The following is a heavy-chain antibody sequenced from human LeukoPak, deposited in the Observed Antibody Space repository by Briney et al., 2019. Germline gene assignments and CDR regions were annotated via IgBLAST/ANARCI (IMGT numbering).Heavy chain of an antibody. V-gene: IGHV3-33*01. CDR2: IWYDGSNK. CDR3: ARDLRPYYYYYGMDV. CDR1: GFTFSSYG. Sequence: PGRSLRLSCAASGFTFSSYGMHWVRQAPGKGLEWVAVIWYDGSNKCYADSVKGRFTISRDNSKNTLYLQMNSLRAEDTAVYYCARDLRPYYYYYGMDVWGQGTTVTVSS. J-gene: IGHJ6*02.